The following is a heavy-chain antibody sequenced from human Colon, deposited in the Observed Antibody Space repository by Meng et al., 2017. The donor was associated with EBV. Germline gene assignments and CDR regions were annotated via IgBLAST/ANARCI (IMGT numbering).Heavy chain of an antibody. CDR3: AREGSFDY. CDR1: GLTFSAYT. CDR2: IRSSSYYG. Sequence: EVQLVEAGGGRVKLWGSLRLSCTASGLTFSAYTMNWLRQAPGKGLEWVASIRSSSYYGYYPESMKGRFTISRDNTKNSLFLQMNGLRVEDTAVYYCAREGSFDYRGQGTLVTVSS. J-gene: IGHJ4*02. V-gene: IGHV3-21*01.